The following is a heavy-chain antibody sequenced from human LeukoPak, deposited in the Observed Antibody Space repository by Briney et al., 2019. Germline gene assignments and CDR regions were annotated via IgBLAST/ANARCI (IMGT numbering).Heavy chain of an antibody. Sequence: GGSLRLSCAASGFTVSSNDMSWVRQAPGKGLEGVSVSCSGGSTYYADYVKVRFTISRDNSKNTLYLHMNSLRAEDTAVYYCARISSSWYGSNNWFDPWGQGTLVTVSS. CDR1: GFTVSSND. J-gene: IGHJ5*02. CDR2: SCSGGST. CDR3: ARISSSWYGSNNWFDP. V-gene: IGHV3-66*01. D-gene: IGHD6-13*01.